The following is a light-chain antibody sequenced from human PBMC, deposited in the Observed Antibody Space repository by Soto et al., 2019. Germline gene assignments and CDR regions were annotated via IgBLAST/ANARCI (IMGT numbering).Light chain of an antibody. CDR1: QSFTIK. CDR2: DAS. J-gene: IGKJ4*01. Sequence: ELVLTQSPCTVSLSPGESATLSCRASQSFTIKLSWYHHKPGQAPRLLIFDASCRAAVIPARFIGSWSGTDFTLTFTSLEPDDFAVSYCQRRVFRVTFGGGTKVDIK. CDR3: QRRVFRVT. V-gene: IGKV3-11*01.